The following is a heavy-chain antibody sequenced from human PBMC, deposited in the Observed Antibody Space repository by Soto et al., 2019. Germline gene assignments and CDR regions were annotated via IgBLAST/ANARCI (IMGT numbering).Heavy chain of an antibody. CDR3: ARTQGVSYSYGMDV. CDR1: GGSISGYY. Sequence: PSETLSLTCAISGGSISGYYWSWIRQPPGKGLEWIGYIFYTGSTTYNPSLKSRVTISGDTSKNQFSLNLSAVTAADMAVYYCARTQGVSYSYGMDVWGQGTTVTVSS. CDR2: IFYTGST. J-gene: IGHJ6*02. V-gene: IGHV4-59*01.